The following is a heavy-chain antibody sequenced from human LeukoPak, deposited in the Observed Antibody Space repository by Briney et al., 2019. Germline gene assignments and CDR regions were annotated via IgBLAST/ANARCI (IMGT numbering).Heavy chain of an antibody. Sequence: PGGSLRLSCAASGFTISSYAMRWVRQAPGKGPEGVSAIGGSGGSTYYADSVKGRFTISRDNSKNTLYLQMNSLRAEDTAAYYCAKDRKAYCGGDCPFDYWGQGTLVTVSS. CDR3: AKDRKAYCGGDCPFDY. V-gene: IGHV3-23*01. CDR1: GFTISSYA. D-gene: IGHD2-21*02. J-gene: IGHJ4*02. CDR2: IGGSGGST.